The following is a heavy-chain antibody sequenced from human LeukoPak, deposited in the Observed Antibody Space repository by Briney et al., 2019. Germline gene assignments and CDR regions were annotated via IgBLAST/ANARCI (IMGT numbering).Heavy chain of an antibody. CDR1: GGTFSSYA. V-gene: IGHV1-69*04. CDR2: IIPILGIA. D-gene: IGHD5-12*01. Sequence: SVKVSCKASGGTFSSYAISWVRQAPGQGLEWMGRIIPILGIANYAQKFQGRVTITADKSTSTAYMELSSLRSEDTAVYYCARDIRYSGYDWSGGLDYWGQGTLVTVSS. J-gene: IGHJ4*02. CDR3: ARDIRYSGYDWSGGLDY.